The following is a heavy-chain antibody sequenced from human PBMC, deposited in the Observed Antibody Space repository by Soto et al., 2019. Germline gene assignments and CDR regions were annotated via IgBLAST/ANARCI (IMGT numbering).Heavy chain of an antibody. CDR3: ARDDSSSWPNYYYYGMDV. J-gene: IGHJ6*02. Sequence: PGGSLRLSCAASGFTFSSYSMNWVRQAPGKGLEWVSYISSSSSTIYYADSVKGRFTISRDNAKNSLYLQMNSLRAEDTAVYYCARDDSSSWPNYYYYGMDVWGQGTTVTVSS. CDR1: GFTFSSYS. V-gene: IGHV3-48*01. D-gene: IGHD6-13*01. CDR2: ISSSSSTI.